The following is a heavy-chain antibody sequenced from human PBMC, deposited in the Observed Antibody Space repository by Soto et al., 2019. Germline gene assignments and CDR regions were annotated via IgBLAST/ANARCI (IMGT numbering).Heavy chain of an antibody. D-gene: IGHD2-8*01. Sequence: PQRLCCASSGFNFSSYGVHLVRQDPGKGLEWVAVIWYDGSNKYYADSVKGRFTISRDNSKNTLYLQMNSLRAEDTAVYYCARDQCTNGVCYFDYWGQGTLVTVSS. CDR1: GFNFSSYG. J-gene: IGHJ4*02. CDR3: ARDQCTNGVCYFDY. V-gene: IGHV3-33*01. CDR2: IWYDGSNK.